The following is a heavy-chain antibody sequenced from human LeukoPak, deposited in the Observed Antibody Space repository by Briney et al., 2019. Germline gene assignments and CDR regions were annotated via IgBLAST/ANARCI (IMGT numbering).Heavy chain of an antibody. J-gene: IGHJ3*02. CDR1: GGSISSSSYY. V-gene: IGHV4-39*01. Sequence: SETLSLTCTVSGGSISSSSYYWGWIRQPPGKGLEWIGSIYYSGSTYYNPSLKSRVTISVDTSKNQSSLKLSSVTAADTAVYYCARRDDYGDYPSAFDIWGQGTMVTVSS. CDR2: IYYSGST. D-gene: IGHD4-17*01. CDR3: ARRDDYGDYPSAFDI.